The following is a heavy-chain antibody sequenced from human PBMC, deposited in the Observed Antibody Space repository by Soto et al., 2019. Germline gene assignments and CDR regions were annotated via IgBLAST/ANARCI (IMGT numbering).Heavy chain of an antibody. CDR2: ISAYNGNT. CDR1: GYTFTSYG. D-gene: IGHD3-22*01. J-gene: IGHJ6*02. V-gene: IGHV1-18*01. Sequence: ASVKVSCKASGYTFTSYGISWVRQAPGQGLERMGWISAYNGNTNYAQKLQGRVTMTTDTSTSTAYMELRSLRSDDTAVYYCARGYLNYYYCSGYHLDYYYYGMDVWGQGTTVTVS. CDR3: ARGYLNYYYCSGYHLDYYYYGMDV.